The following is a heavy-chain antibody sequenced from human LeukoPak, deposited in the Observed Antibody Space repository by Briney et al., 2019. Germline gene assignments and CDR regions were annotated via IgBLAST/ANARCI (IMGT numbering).Heavy chain of an antibody. CDR3: ARAGLYNWNYEGTAYFDY. Sequence: GGSLRLSCAASGFTFSSYSMNWVRQAPGKGLEWVSSISSSSYIYYADSVKGRFTISRDNAKNSLYLQMNSLRAEDTALYYCARAGLYNWNYEGTAYFDYWGQGTLVTVSS. D-gene: IGHD1-7*01. J-gene: IGHJ4*02. CDR1: GFTFSSYS. V-gene: IGHV3-21*04. CDR2: ISSSSYI.